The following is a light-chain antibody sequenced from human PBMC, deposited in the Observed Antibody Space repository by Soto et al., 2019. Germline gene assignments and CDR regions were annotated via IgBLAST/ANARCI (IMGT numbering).Light chain of an antibody. V-gene: IGLV2-23*02. CDR2: EVS. CDR1: SSDVGSYNF. J-gene: IGLJ1*01. Sequence: QSVLTQPASVSGSPGQSITISCTRTSSDVGSYNFVSWYQQHLGKVPKVMIYEVSKRPSGVSDRFSGSKSGNTASLTISGLQAEDEADYYCCADAGRSTYVFGTGTKVTVL. CDR3: CADAGRSTYV.